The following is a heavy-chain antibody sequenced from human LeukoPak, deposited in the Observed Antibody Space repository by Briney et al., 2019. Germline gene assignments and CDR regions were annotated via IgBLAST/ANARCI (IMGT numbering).Heavy chain of an antibody. CDR3: ARDTPIADSYYYYYGMDV. D-gene: IGHD6-13*01. Sequence: PGGSLRLSCAASGFSFSDYYMSWIRQAPGKGLEWVSYISSSGRTTYYAGSVKGRFTISRDNAKNSMNLQMSSLRAEDTAVYYCARDTPIADSYYYYYGMDVWGQGTTVTVSS. V-gene: IGHV3-11*01. J-gene: IGHJ6*02. CDR1: GFSFSDYY. CDR2: ISSSGRTT.